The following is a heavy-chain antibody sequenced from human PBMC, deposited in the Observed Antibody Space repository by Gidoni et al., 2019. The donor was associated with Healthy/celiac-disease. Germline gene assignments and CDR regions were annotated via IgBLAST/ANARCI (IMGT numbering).Heavy chain of an antibody. CDR2: ISSSSSTI. D-gene: IGHD3-22*01. CDR1: GFTFSSYS. CDR3: ARGDSGYPYYFDY. V-gene: IGHV3-48*02. J-gene: IGHJ4*02. Sequence: RLSCAASGFTFSSYSMNWVRQAPGKGLEWVSYISSSSSTIYYADSVKGRFTISRDNAKNSLYLQMNSLRDEDTAVYYCARGDSGYPYYFDYWGQGTLVTVSS.